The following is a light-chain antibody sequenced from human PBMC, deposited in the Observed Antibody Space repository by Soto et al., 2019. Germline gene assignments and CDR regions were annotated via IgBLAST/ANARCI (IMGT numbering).Light chain of an antibody. Sequence: AIRMTQSPSSFSASTXDRVTITCRASQGISSYLAWYQQKPGKAPKLLIYAASTLQSGVPSRFSGSGSGTDFTLTISCLQSEDFATYYCQQYYSYPWTFGQGTKVDIK. CDR2: AAS. CDR1: QGISSY. J-gene: IGKJ1*01. V-gene: IGKV1-8*01. CDR3: QQYYSYPWT.